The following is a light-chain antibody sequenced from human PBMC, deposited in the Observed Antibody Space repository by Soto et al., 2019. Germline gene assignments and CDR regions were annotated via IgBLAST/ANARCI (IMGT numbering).Light chain of an antibody. CDR3: ATWDSSLSAGV. J-gene: IGLJ2*01. CDR2: DNN. CDR1: NSNIGNNY. V-gene: IGLV1-51*01. Sequence: QSVLTQPPSVSAAPGQKVSISCSGSNSNIGNNYVSWYQHLPGTAPKLLISDNNNRPSGIPDRFSGSKSGTSATLGITGLQTGDEADYYCATWDSSLSAGVFGGGTKVTVL.